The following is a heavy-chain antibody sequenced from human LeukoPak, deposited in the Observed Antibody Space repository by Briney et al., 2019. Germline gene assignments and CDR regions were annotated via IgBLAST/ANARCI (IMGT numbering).Heavy chain of an antibody. CDR3: ARDQTQLGPTTVDH. V-gene: IGHV3-74*01. J-gene: IGHJ4*02. CDR2: ISSDGSDT. Sequence: PGGSLRLSCVASGFSFSSYWMHWVRQDPGKGLMWVARISSDGSDTKYGDSVKGRFTISRDNGKNTLYLQMNSLGAEVTAVYYCARDQTQLGPTTVDHWGQGIQVTVSS. CDR1: GFSFSSYW. D-gene: IGHD1-1*01.